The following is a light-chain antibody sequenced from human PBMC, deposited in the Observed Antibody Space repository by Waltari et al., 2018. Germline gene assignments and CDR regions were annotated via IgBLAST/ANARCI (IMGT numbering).Light chain of an antibody. CDR1: SPNIGSKT. CDR3: SSWDDSVIGPV. Sequence: QSVLTQPPSASGPPGQRVTLSCSGSSPNIGSKTVNWYQQLPGTAPKLLIFSNNQRPSGVPDRFSCSKSGTSASLAISGLLSEDEADYYCSSWDDSVIGPVFGGGTKLTVL. CDR2: SNN. V-gene: IGLV1-44*01. J-gene: IGLJ2*01.